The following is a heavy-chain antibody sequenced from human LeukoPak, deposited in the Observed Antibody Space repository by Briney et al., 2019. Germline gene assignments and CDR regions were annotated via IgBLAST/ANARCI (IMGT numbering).Heavy chain of an antibody. J-gene: IGHJ6*02. D-gene: IGHD2-21*02. CDR3: AKDHGDYYSYYYGLDV. Sequence: GGSLRLSCAASGFTFSSYGLRWVRQAPGKGLEWMTFIRYDGSYKYYADSVKGRFTISRDNSKNTLYLQMNSLRAEDTGVYFCAKDHGDYYSYYYGLDVWGQGTTVTVSS. CDR1: GFTFSSYG. V-gene: IGHV3-30*02. CDR2: IRYDGSYK.